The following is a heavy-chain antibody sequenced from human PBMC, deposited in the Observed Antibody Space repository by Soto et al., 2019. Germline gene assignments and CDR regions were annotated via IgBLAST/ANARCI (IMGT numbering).Heavy chain of an antibody. CDR3: ARGHYSMDV. V-gene: IGHV3-11*03. CDR2: INTVSDT. Sequence: QVQLMQSGGGLVKPGGSLRLSCAASGFMFSDYYMTWIHQTPVRGLEWVAYINTVSDTNYADSVRGRFTIYRDNARNSLFLQMNSLRLEDSAVYYCARGHYSMDVWGQGTTVIVSS. J-gene: IGHJ6*02. CDR1: GFMFSDYY.